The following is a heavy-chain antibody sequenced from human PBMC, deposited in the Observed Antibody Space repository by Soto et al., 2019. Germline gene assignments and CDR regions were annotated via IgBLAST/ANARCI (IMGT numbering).Heavy chain of an antibody. CDR2: IYYSGST. Sequence: QVQLQESGPGLVKPSQTLSLTCTVSGGSISSGGYYWSWIRQHPGKGLEWIGYIYYSGSTYYNPSLKSRVTISVDTSKNQFSLKLSSVTAADTAEYYCARGYVGTVVTPAAFDIWGQGTMVTVSS. CDR1: GGSISSGGYY. CDR3: ARGYVGTVVTPAAFDI. D-gene: IGHD2-21*02. V-gene: IGHV4-31*03. J-gene: IGHJ3*02.